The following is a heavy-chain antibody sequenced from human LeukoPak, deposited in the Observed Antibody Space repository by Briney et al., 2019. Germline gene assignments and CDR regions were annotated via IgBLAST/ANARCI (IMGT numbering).Heavy chain of an antibody. Sequence: SETLSLTCTVSGGSISSYYWSWIRQPPGKGLEWIGYIYYSGSTYYNPSLKSRVTISVDTSKNQFSLKLSSVTAADTAVYYCARERGYDFWSGYLYYFDYWGQGTLVTVSS. V-gene: IGHV4-59*12. CDR1: GGSISSYY. CDR2: IYYSGST. J-gene: IGHJ4*02. CDR3: ARERGYDFWSGYLYYFDY. D-gene: IGHD3-3*01.